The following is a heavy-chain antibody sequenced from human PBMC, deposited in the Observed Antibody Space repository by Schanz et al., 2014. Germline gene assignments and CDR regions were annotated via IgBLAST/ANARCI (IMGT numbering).Heavy chain of an antibody. V-gene: IGHV1-2*06. CDR2: INPNSGGT. D-gene: IGHD2-21*01. CDR1: GFTFNGYY. Sequence: QAQLVQSGAEVKKPGASVKVSCKASGFTFNGYYIHWVRQAPGQGLEWMGRINPNSGGTNYAQKFQGRVTMTTDTSIRTAYMEVSRLRSDDTAVYYCASPRFQYYGMDLWGQGTTVTVSS. CDR3: ASPRFQYYGMDL. J-gene: IGHJ6*02.